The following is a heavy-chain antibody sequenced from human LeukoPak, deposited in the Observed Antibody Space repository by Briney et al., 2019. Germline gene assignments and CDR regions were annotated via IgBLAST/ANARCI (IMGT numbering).Heavy chain of an antibody. V-gene: IGHV3-15*01. CDR2: IKSKTDGGTT. CDR3: TTAGDYLKVCVY. D-gene: IGHD4-17*01. J-gene: IGHJ4*02. Sequence: AGGSLRLSCAASGFTFSNAWMSWVRQAPGKGLEWVGRIKSKTDGGTTDYAAPVKGRFTISRDGSKNTLYLQMNSLKTEDTAVYYCTTAGDYLKVCVYWGQGTLVTVSS. CDR1: GFTFSNAW.